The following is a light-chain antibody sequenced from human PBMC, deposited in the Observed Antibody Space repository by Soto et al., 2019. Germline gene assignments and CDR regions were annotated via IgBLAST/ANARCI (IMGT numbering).Light chain of an antibody. CDR1: SSDVGGYNY. Sequence: QSALTQPASVSGSPGQSITISCTGTSSDVGGYNYVSWYQQHPGKAPKLMIYDVSNRPSGFSNRFSGSKSGNTASLAISGLQTEDEADYYCSSYTSSTTLVFGGGTNLTVL. CDR3: SSYTSSTTLV. V-gene: IGLV2-14*01. CDR2: DVS. J-gene: IGLJ2*01.